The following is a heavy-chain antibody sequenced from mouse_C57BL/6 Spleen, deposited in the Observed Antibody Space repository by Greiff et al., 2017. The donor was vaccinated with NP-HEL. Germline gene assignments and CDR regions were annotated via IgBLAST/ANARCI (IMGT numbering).Heavy chain of an antibody. CDR3: ARSWDSSGFAY. J-gene: IGHJ3*01. CDR2: IHPNSGST. V-gene: IGHV1-64*01. CDR1: GYTFTSYW. D-gene: IGHD3-2*02. Sequence: VQLQQPGAELVKPGSSVKLSCKASGYTFTSYWMHWVKQRPGQGLEWIGMIHPNSGSTNYNEKFKSKATLTVDKSSSTAYMQLSSLTSEDSAVYYCARSWDSSGFAYWGQGTLVTVSA.